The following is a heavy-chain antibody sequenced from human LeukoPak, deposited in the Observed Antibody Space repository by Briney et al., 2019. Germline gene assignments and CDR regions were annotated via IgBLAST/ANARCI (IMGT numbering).Heavy chain of an antibody. J-gene: IGHJ3*02. D-gene: IGHD5-24*01. CDR2: INQGENEK. CDR3: ARELDGRAFDI. V-gene: IGHV3-7*01. CDR1: GFMFSSFW. Sequence: GGPLRLSCKASGFMFSSFWMSWVRQAPGKGLEWVANINQGENEKYYVDSVRGRCTISRDNVKNSVFLQMNSLRAEDTALYYCARELDGRAFDIWGQGTVVTVSS.